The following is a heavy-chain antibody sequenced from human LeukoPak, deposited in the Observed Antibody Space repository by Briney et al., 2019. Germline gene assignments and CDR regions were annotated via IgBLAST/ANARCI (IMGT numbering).Heavy chain of an antibody. V-gene: IGHV3-23*01. CDR1: GFTFSSYV. J-gene: IGHJ4*02. Sequence: GGSLRLSCAASGFTFSSYVMTWARQAPGRGLEWVSGISGSAGNTYYADSVKGRFTISRDNSKNKLDLQMNSLRAEDTAEYYCAKVGPGYDRSGYYDNWGQGTLVTVSS. CDR3: AKVGPGYDRSGYYDN. D-gene: IGHD3-22*01. CDR2: ISGSAGNT.